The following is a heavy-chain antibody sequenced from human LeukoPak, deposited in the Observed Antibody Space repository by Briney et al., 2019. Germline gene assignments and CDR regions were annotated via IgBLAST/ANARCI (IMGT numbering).Heavy chain of an antibody. V-gene: IGHV4-34*01. CDR1: GGSFSGYY. CDR3: ARGSTRYSYGYRRYFDL. J-gene: IGHJ4*02. CDR2: INHSGST. Sequence: SETLSLTCAVYGGSFSGYYWSWIRQPPGKGLEWIGEINHSGSTNYNPSLKSRVTISVDTSKNQFSLNLSSVTAADTAGYFCARGSTRYSYGYRRYFDLWRQGPRVSVSS. D-gene: IGHD5-18*01.